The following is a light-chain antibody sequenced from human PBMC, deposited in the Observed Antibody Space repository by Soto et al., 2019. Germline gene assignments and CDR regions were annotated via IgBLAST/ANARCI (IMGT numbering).Light chain of an antibody. V-gene: IGKV1D-12*01. J-gene: IGKJ3*01. CDR2: AAS. CDR3: QQANSFPRT. Sequence: DIQMTQSPSSVSASVGDRVTITCRASQDISVWLAWYQQKPGKAPKLLIYAASNLQTGVPSRFSGSGSGTDFTLSIHGLQPEDFATYYCQQANSFPRTFGPGTKVDIK. CDR1: QDISVW.